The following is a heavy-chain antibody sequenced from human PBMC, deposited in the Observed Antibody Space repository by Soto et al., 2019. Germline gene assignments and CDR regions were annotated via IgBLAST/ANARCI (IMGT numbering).Heavy chain of an antibody. D-gene: IGHD3-22*01. CDR1: VGSISSSNW. CDR3: ARDFSYYYDSSGYYWFDP. V-gene: IGHV4-4*02. Sequence: SETLSLTCAASVGSISSSNWWSWVRQPPGKGLEWIGEIYHSGSTNYNPSLKSRVTISVDKSKNQFSLKLSSVTAADTAVYYCARDFSYYYDSSGYYWFDPWGQGTLVTVS. J-gene: IGHJ5*02. CDR2: IYHSGST.